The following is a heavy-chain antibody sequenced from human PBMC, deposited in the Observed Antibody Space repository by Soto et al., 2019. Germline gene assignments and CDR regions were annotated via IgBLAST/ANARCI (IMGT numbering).Heavy chain of an antibody. Sequence: VQLVQSGAPMRKPGASVMVSCKASGYPLTSYAVNWVRKPPGQRLEWKGGSNGGYVDTKYSQRFQDRVTITRDTSANTVYMELSSLKSEDTAIYYWARVPLSLYSADFRWGRVPQGTVAS. CDR3: ARVPLSLYSADFR. V-gene: IGHV1-3*01. CDR1: GYPLTSYA. D-gene: IGHD6-13*01. J-gene: IGHJ4*02. CDR2: SNGGYVDT.